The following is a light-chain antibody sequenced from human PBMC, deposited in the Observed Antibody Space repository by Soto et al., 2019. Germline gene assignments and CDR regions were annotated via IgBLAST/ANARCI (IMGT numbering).Light chain of an antibody. J-gene: IGLJ1*01. CDR1: SSDVGGYNF. CDR2: EGS. Sequence: QSALTQPASVSGSPGQSITISCTGTSSDVGGYNFVAWYQQYPGKAPKVMIYEGSQRPSGVSTRFSGSRSGNTASLTISWLQPEDEADYYCCSYAGSSTYVSGTGTKVTVL. V-gene: IGLV2-23*01. CDR3: CSYAGSSTYV.